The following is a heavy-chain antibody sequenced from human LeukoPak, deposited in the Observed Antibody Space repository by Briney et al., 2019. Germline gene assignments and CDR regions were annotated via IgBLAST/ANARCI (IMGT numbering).Heavy chain of an antibody. CDR3: ARSSHGGNPGLGYFDH. CDR2: INHSGST. Sequence: SETLSLTCAVYGGSFSGYYWSWIRQPPGKGLEWIGEINHSGSTNYNPSLKSRVTISVDTSKNQFSLKLSSVTAADTAVYYCARSSHGGNPGLGYFDHWGQGTPVTVSS. V-gene: IGHV4-34*01. CDR1: GGSFSGYY. D-gene: IGHD4-23*01. J-gene: IGHJ4*02.